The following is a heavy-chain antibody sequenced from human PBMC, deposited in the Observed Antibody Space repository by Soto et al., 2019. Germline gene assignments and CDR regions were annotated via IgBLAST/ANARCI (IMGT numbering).Heavy chain of an antibody. CDR2: ISGSGGST. J-gene: IGHJ4*02. CDR3: ANEIVELRYFDWLPVDY. D-gene: IGHD3-9*01. Sequence: GGSLRLSCAASGFTFSSYAMSWVRQAPGKGLEWVSAISGSGGSTYYADSVKGRFTISRDNSKNTLYLQMNSLRAEDTAVYYYANEIVELRYFDWLPVDYWGQGTLVTVSS. CDR1: GFTFSSYA. V-gene: IGHV3-23*01.